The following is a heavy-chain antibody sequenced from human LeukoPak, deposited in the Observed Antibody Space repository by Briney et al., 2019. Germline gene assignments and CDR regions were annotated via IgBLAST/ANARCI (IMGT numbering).Heavy chain of an antibody. D-gene: IGHD4-17*01. CDR3: AKEGTTVSRGLDY. CDR1: GGSINGYY. CDR2: INTSGST. V-gene: IGHV4-4*07. J-gene: IGHJ4*02. Sequence: TLSLTCSVSGGSINGYYWTWIRQPAGKGLQWIGRINTSGSTNYNPALKSGVTMSVDTSKNLFSLNLTSVTAADTAVYYCAKEGTTVSRGLDYWGQGTPVTVSS.